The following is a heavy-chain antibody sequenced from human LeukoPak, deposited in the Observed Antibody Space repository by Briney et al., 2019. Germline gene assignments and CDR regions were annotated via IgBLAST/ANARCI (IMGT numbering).Heavy chain of an antibody. CDR3: ARGRNIEMTTMIGGSDY. Sequence: ASVKVSCKASGYTFTGYYIHWVRQAPGQGLEWMGWLNPNSGDTNYAQKFQGRVSMTRDTSISTAYMDLSDLRSDDTAVYYCARGRNIEMTTMIGGSDYWGQGTLVTVSS. CDR1: GYTFTGYY. J-gene: IGHJ4*02. V-gene: IGHV1-2*02. D-gene: IGHD5-24*01. CDR2: LNPNSGDT.